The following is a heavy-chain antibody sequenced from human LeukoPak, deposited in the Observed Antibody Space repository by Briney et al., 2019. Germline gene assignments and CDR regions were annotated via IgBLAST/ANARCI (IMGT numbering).Heavy chain of an antibody. CDR1: GGTFSSYA. V-gene: IGHV1-18*01. D-gene: IGHD3-10*01. CDR3: ASGTVLLWFGELFVGSFDY. Sequence: ASVKVSCKASGGTFSSYAISWVRQAPGQGLEWMGWISAYNGNTNYAQKLQGRVTMTTDTSTSTAYMELRSLRSDDTAVYYCASGTVLLWFGELFVGSFDYWGQGTLVTVSS. CDR2: ISAYNGNT. J-gene: IGHJ4*02.